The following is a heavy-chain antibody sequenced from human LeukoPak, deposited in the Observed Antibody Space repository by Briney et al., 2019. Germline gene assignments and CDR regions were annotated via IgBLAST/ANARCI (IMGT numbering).Heavy chain of an antibody. CDR2: IYYSGST. CDR1: GGSISSSSYY. Sequence: KPSETLSLTCTVSGGSISSSSYYWGWIRQRPGKGLGRIGSIYYSGSTYYKRALKSRVTISADTCKNKFSLMLSSVTAADTAVAFCASPARGAEYFPHWGQGTPLTVPS. V-gene: IGHV4-39*01. J-gene: IGHJ1*01. CDR3: ASPARGAEYFPH. D-gene: IGHD2-2*01.